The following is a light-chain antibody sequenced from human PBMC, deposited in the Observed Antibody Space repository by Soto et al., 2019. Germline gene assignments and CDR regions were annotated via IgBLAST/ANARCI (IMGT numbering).Light chain of an antibody. CDR2: SNN. J-gene: IGLJ3*02. Sequence: QSVLTQPPSASGTPGQRVTISCSGSSSNIGSNTVNWYQQLPGTAPKLLIYSNNQRPSGVPARCSGSKSGTSASLAISGLQSEDEDDYYCAAWYDSLNGWVFGGGTKLTVL. V-gene: IGLV1-44*01. CDR1: SSNIGSNT. CDR3: AAWYDSLNGWV.